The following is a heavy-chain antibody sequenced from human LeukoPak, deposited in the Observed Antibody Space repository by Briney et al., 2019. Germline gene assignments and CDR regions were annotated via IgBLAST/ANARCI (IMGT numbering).Heavy chain of an antibody. CDR1: GFTFSSYW. CDR2: IKQDGSEK. D-gene: IGHD6-6*01. CDR3: ARGQRGYSSSSGGGYYYYYYMDV. Sequence: GGSLRLSCAASGFTFSSYWMSWVRQAPGKGLEWVANIKQDGSEKYYVDSVKGRFTISRDNAKNSLYLQMNSLRAEDTAVYYCARGQRGYSSSSGGGYYYYYYMDVWGKGTTVTVSS. V-gene: IGHV3-7*01. J-gene: IGHJ6*03.